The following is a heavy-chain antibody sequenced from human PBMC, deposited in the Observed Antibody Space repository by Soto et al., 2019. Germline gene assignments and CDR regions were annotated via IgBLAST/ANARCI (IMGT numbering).Heavy chain of an antibody. CDR2: IYYSGST. D-gene: IGHD4-17*01. V-gene: IGHV4-61*01. CDR1: GGSVSSGSYY. CDR3: ANYTTTVTSDY. J-gene: IGHJ4*02. Sequence: SETLSLTCTVSGGSVSSGSYYWSWIRQPPGKGLEWIGYIYYSGSTNYNPSLKSRVTISVDTSKNQFSLKLSSVTAADTAVYYCANYTTTVTSDYWGQGTLVTVSS.